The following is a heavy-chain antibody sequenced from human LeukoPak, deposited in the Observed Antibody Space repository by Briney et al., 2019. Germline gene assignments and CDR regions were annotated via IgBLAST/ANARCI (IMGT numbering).Heavy chain of an antibody. D-gene: IGHD3-22*01. J-gene: IGHJ3*02. CDR3: ARDEGSGYSSWGAFHI. CDR2: IYYSGST. Sequence: PSETLSLTCTVSGGSISSSSYYWGWIRQPPGKGLEWIGSIYYSGSTYYNPSLKSRVTISVDTSKNQFSLKLSSVTAADTAVYYCARDEGSGYSSWGAFHIWGQGTMVAVSS. CDR1: GGSISSSSYY. V-gene: IGHV4-39*07.